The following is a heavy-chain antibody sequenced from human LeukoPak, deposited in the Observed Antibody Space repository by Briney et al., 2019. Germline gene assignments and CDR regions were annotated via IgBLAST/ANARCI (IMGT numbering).Heavy chain of an antibody. D-gene: IGHD3-22*01. CDR2: ISGSGGST. Sequence: GGSLRLSCAASGFTFSSYAMSWVRQAPGKGLEWVSAISGSGGSTYYADSVKGRFTISRDNSKNTLYLQMNSLRAEDTAVYYCAKDPEGDYYDSSGYPGPFDYWGQGTLVTVSS. V-gene: IGHV3-23*01. J-gene: IGHJ4*02. CDR3: AKDPEGDYYDSSGYPGPFDY. CDR1: GFTFSSYA.